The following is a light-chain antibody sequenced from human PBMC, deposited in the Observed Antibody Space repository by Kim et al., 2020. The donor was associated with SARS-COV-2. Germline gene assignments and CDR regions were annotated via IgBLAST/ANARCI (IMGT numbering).Light chain of an antibody. J-gene: IGLJ3*02. V-gene: IGLV3-21*04. CDR3: QVWDDSSDHPV. Sequence: PGKAARITCVGNNIGSKSVHWNQQKSGQAPVLVIYYDSDRPSGIPERFSASNSGNTATLTISRVEAGDEADYYCQVWDDSSDHPVFGGGTQLTVL. CDR2: YDS. CDR1: NIGSKS.